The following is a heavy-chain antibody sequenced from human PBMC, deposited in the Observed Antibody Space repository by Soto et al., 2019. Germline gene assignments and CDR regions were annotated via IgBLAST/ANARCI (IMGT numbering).Heavy chain of an antibody. CDR1: GFTFDDYA. J-gene: IGHJ2*01. V-gene: IGHV3-9*01. Sequence: EVQLVESGGGLVQPGRSLRLSCAASGFTFDDYAMHWVRQAPGKGLEWVSGISWNSGSIGYADSVKGRFTISRDNAKNSLYLQMNSLRAEDTALYYCATPIVGAKLGGYFDLWGRGTLVTVSS. CDR3: ATPIVGAKLGGYFDL. CDR2: ISWNSGSI. D-gene: IGHD1-26*01.